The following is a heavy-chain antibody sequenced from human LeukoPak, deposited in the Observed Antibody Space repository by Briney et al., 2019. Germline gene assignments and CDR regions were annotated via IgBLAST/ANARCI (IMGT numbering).Heavy chain of an antibody. J-gene: IGHJ5*02. Sequence: GGSLRLSCAASGFTFSSYAMHWVRQAPGKGLEWVAVISYDRSNKYYADSVKGRFTISRDNSKNTLYLQMNSLRAEDTAVYYCARASSNGIHCSSTSCYICLDRFDPWGQGTLVTVSS. CDR3: ARASSNGIHCSSTSCYICLDRFDP. CDR1: GFTFSSYA. D-gene: IGHD2-2*02. CDR2: ISYDRSNK. V-gene: IGHV3-30-3*01.